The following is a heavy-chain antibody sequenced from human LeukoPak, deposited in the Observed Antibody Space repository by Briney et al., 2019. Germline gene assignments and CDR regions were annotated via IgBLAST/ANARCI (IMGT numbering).Heavy chain of an antibody. CDR1: GFTFSSYA. V-gene: IGHV3-23*01. J-gene: IGHJ6*03. CDR2: ISGSGGST. Sequence: GGSLRLSCAASGFTFSSYAMSWVRQAPGKGLEWVSAISGSGGSTYYADSVKGRFTISRDNSKNTLYLQMNSLRAEDTAVYYCAKTGYGELHYYYMDVWGKGTTVTVSS. CDR3: AKTGYGELHYYYMDV. D-gene: IGHD1-26*01.